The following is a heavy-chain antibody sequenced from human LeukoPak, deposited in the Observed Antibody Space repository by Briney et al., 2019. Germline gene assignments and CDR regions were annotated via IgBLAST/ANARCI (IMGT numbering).Heavy chain of an antibody. D-gene: IGHD5-24*01. V-gene: IGHV1-46*01. CDR1: EYTFTSYY. J-gene: IGHJ3*02. CDR2: INPSGGST. Sequence: ASVKVSCKASEYTFTSYYMQWVRQAPGQGLEWMGIINPSGGSTSYAQKFQGRVTMTRDTSTSTVYMELSSLRSEDTAVYYCARGMGWLHNRLATDAFDIWGQGTMVTVSS. CDR3: ARGMGWLHNRLATDAFDI.